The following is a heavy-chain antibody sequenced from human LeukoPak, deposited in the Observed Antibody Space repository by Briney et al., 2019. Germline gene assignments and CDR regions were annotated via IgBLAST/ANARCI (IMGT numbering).Heavy chain of an antibody. CDR1: GFTFSSYW. V-gene: IGHV3-7*01. Sequence: GGSLRLSCAASGFTFSSYWMSWVCQAPGKGLEWVANIKQDGSEKYYVDSVKGRFTISRDNAKNSLYLQMNSLRAEDTAVYYCARDQYCSSTSCQTNWFDPWGQGTLVTVSS. CDR2: IKQDGSEK. J-gene: IGHJ5*02. CDR3: ARDQYCSSTSCQTNWFDP. D-gene: IGHD2-2*01.